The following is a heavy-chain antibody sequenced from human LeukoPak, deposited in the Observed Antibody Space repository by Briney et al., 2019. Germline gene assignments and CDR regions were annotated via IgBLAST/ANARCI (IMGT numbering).Heavy chain of an antibody. CDR1: ANTFTTFP. CDR2: INAANGNT. D-gene: IGHD3-9*01. Sequence: ASVKVSCKTSANTFTTFPIHWVRQAPGQKFEWMGWINAANGNTQFSPRFQARITITRDTSASTAYMELSRLRSEDTAVYYCARDPGQYYDILTGYYTPYYFDYWGQGTLVTVSS. J-gene: IGHJ4*02. V-gene: IGHV1-3*01. CDR3: ARDPGQYYDILTGYYTPYYFDY.